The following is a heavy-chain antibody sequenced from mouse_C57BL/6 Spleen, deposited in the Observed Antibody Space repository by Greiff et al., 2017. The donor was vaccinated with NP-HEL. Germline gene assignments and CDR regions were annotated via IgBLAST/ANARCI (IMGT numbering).Heavy chain of an antibody. CDR2: IYPGNSDT. Sequence: EVQLQQSGTVLARPGASVKMSCKTSGYTFTSYWMHWVKQRPGQGLEWIGAIYPGNSDTSYNQKFKGKAKLTAVTSASTAYMELSSLTKEDSAVYYCTKSKLGREYYCDYWGQGTTLTVSS. D-gene: IGHD4-1*01. J-gene: IGHJ2*01. CDR1: GYTFTSYW. CDR3: TKSKLGREYYCDY. V-gene: IGHV1-5*01.